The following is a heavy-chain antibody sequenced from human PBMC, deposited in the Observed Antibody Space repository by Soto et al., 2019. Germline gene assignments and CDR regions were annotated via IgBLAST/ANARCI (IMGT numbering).Heavy chain of an antibody. J-gene: IGHJ6*02. D-gene: IGHD2-2*01. CDR1: GYTFTGYY. CDR3: ARRHCSRASCPYYYYYGMDV. Sequence: ASVKVSCKASGYTFTGYYMHWVRQAPGQGLEWMGWINPKSGATNYAQKFQGRVTMTRDTSISTVYLELNSLRSDDTAMYFCARRHCSRASCPYYYYYGMDVWGQGTTVTVSS. V-gene: IGHV1-2*02. CDR2: INPKSGAT.